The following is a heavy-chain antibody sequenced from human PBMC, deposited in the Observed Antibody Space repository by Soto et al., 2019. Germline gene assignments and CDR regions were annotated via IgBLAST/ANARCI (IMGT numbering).Heavy chain of an antibody. J-gene: IGHJ4*02. V-gene: IGHV4-31*03. CDR3: ASDKITGHFDY. CDR1: GGSISSGGYY. D-gene: IGHD2-8*02. CDR2: IYYSVST. Sequence: PSETLSLTCTVSGGSISSGGYYWSWIRQHPGKGLEWIGYIYYSVSTYYNPSLKSRVTISVDRSKNQFSLKLSSVTAADTAVYYCASDKITGHFDYWGQGTLVTVYS.